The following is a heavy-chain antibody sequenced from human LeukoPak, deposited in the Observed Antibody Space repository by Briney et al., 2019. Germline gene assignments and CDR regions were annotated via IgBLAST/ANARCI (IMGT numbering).Heavy chain of an antibody. J-gene: IGHJ3*02. CDR1: GGSISSYY. V-gene: IGHV4-59*12. Sequence: SSETLSLTCTVSGGSISSYYWSWIRQPPGKGLEWIGYIYYSGSTNYNPSLKSRVTISVDTSKNQFSLKLSSVTAADTAVYYCARSGGYSSSSIDAFDIWGQGTMVTVSS. D-gene: IGHD6-6*01. CDR2: IYYSGST. CDR3: ARSGGYSSSSIDAFDI.